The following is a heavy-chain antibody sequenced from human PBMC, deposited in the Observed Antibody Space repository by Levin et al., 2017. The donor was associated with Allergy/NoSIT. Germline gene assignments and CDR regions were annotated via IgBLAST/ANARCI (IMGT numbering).Heavy chain of an antibody. V-gene: IGHV3-48*01. J-gene: IGHJ6*02. CDR3: ARDSSGWWDYYYGMDV. CDR1: GFTFSSYS. Sequence: GGSLRLSCAASGFTFSSYSMNWVRQAPGKGLEWVSYISSSSSTIYYADSVKGRFTISRDNAKNSLYLQMNSLRAEDTAVYYCARDSSGWWDYYYGMDVWGQGTTVTVSS. CDR2: ISSSSSTI. D-gene: IGHD6-19*01.